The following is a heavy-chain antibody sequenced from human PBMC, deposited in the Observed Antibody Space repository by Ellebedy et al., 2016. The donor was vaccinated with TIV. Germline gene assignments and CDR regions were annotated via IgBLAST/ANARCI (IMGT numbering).Heavy chain of an antibody. CDR3: ARAKGFGELPFDY. Sequence: AASVKVSCKASGYTFTNYDINWVRQATGQGLEWMGWMNPNSGNAGYAQKFQGRVTITRNTSISTAYMELSSLRSEDTAVYYCARAKGFGELPFDYWGQGTRVTVSS. CDR1: GYTFTNYD. V-gene: IGHV1-8*03. D-gene: IGHD3-10*01. J-gene: IGHJ4*02. CDR2: MNPNSGNA.